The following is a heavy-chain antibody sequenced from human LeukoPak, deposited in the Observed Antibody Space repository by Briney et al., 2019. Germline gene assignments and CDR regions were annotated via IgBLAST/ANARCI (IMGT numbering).Heavy chain of an antibody. Sequence: GGSLRLSCAASRFTFSSYGMHWGRQAPGKGLEWVAVISYDGNNKYYADSVKGRFTISRDNSKNTLYLQTNSLRAEDTAVSYCERAINTSYDFWSGYYPDYWGQGTLVTVSS. D-gene: IGHD3-3*01. V-gene: IGHV3-30*03. CDR2: ISYDGNNK. CDR1: RFTFSSYG. CDR3: ERAINTSYDFWSGYYPDY. J-gene: IGHJ4*02.